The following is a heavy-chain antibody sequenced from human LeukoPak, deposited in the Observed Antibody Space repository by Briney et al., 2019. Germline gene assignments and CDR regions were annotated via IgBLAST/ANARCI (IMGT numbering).Heavy chain of an antibody. Sequence: GGSLRLSCVATGFTFSSYAMHWVRQAPGKGLEWVAGTSYNGNNKFYADSVKGRFSISRDNSKNTLYLQMNSLRAEDTAVYYCARDPGDPPYFDYWGQGTLVTVSS. CDR1: GFTFSSYA. CDR3: ARDPGDPPYFDY. CDR2: TSYNGNNK. V-gene: IGHV3-30*04. D-gene: IGHD3-16*01. J-gene: IGHJ4*02.